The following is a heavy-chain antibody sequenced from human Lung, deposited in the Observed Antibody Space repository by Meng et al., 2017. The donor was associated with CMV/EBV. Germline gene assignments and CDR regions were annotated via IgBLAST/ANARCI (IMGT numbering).Heavy chain of an antibody. V-gene: IGHV3-9*01. CDR1: GFNIDDYS. D-gene: IGHD6-13*01. Sequence: SLKISCAISGFNIDDYSIHWFRQPPGKGLEWGSGFGWENAGVGYADSVKGRFTISRDSAKKSLFLQMNSLRPEETAFYYCAKVLFTCSWPGGYFDYWGQGTXVTVSS. CDR3: AKVLFTCSWPGGYFDY. CDR2: FGWENAGV. J-gene: IGHJ4*02.